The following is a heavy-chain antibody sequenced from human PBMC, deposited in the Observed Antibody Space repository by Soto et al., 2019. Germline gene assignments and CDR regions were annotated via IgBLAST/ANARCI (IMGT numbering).Heavy chain of an antibody. CDR1: GYTLTELS. J-gene: IGHJ4*02. V-gene: IGHV1-24*01. CDR2: FDPEDGET. Sequence: ASVKVSCKVSGYTLTELSMHCVRQAPGKGLEWMGGFDPEDGETIYAQKFQGRVTMTEDTSTDTAYMELSSLRSEDTAVYYCATAVYYYDSSGYSSWGQGTLVT. CDR3: ATAVYYYDSSGYSS. D-gene: IGHD3-22*01.